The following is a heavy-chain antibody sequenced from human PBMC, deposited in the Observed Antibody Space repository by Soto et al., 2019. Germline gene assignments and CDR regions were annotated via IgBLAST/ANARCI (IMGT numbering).Heavy chain of an antibody. CDR3: ARTGTQHGLFGLVHGGYGLDV. Sequence: ASVKVSCKASGYTFTSYGISWVRQAPGQGLEWMGWISAYNGNTNYAQKLQGRVTMTTDTSTSTAYMELRSLRSDDTAVYYCARTGTQHGLFGLVHGGYGLDVWGQGTTVTVSS. V-gene: IGHV1-18*01. CDR2: ISAYNGNT. D-gene: IGHD3-3*01. J-gene: IGHJ6*02. CDR1: GYTFTSYG.